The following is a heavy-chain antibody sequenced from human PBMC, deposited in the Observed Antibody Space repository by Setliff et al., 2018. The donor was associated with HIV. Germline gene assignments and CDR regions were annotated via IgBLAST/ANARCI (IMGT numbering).Heavy chain of an antibody. V-gene: IGHV4-39*02. Sequence: SETLSLTCTVSGGSISSSSYYWGWIRQPPGKGLEWIGSIYYSGSTYYNPSLKSRVTISVDTSKNQFSLKLSSVTAADTAVYYCAGEQWLVTRGYFDSWGQGIMVTVSS. CDR1: GGSISSSSYY. CDR2: IYYSGST. D-gene: IGHD6-19*01. J-gene: IGHJ4*02. CDR3: AGEQWLVTRGYFDS.